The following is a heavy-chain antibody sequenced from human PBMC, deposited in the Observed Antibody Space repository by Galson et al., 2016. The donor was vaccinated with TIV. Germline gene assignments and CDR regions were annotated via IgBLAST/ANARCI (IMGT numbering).Heavy chain of an antibody. CDR3: ARSGYTYGLIGLPSIYWYFDL. Sequence: SVKVSCKASGSTFSSYAVSWVRQAPGQGLEWMGWISAYNGETNYAQNFQDRVTLTTDTSTNTAYMELRSLRSDDTAVYYCARSGYTYGLIGLPSIYWYFDLWGRGTLVTVSS. J-gene: IGHJ2*01. CDR2: ISAYNGET. CDR1: GSTFSSYA. D-gene: IGHD5-18*01. V-gene: IGHV1-18*01.